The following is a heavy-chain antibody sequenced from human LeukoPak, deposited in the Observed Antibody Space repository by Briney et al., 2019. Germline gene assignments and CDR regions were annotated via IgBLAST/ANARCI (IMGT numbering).Heavy chain of an antibody. CDR1: GDSISIYH. D-gene: IGHD4-17*01. J-gene: IGHJ6*02. CDR3: ARDTTTVTGYGMDV. CDR2: IIPSGST. V-gene: IGHV4-4*07. Sequence: SETLSLTCTVSGDSISIYHWNWIRQPAGQGPEWIGRIIPSGSTDYNPSLKSRITMSIDTFKSQFSLELRSVTAADTAVYYCARDTTTVTGYGMDVWGQGPRLPSP.